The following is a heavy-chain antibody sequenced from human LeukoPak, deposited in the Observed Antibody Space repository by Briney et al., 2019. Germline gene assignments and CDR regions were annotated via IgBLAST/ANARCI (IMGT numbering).Heavy chain of an antibody. CDR3: ARDPQEQQWLASWFDP. V-gene: IGHV1-69*13. CDR2: IIPIFGTA. CDR1: GGTFSSYA. D-gene: IGHD6-19*01. Sequence: GASVKVSCKASGGTFSSYAISWVRQAPGQGLEWMGGIIPIFGTANYAQKFQGRVTITADESTSTAYMELSSLRSEDTAVYYCARDPQEQQWLASWFDPWGQGTLVNVSS. J-gene: IGHJ5*02.